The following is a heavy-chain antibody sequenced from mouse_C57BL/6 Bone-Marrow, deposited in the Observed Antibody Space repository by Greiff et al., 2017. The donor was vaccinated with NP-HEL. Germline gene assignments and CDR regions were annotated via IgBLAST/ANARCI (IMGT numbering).Heavy chain of an antibody. Sequence: EVKVVESGGGLVQPKGSLKLSCAASGFTFNTYAMHWVRQAPGKGLEWVARIRSKSSNYATYYADSVKDRFTISRDDSQSMLYLQMNNLKTEDTAMYYCVRDPPIYYGNNWYFDVWGTGTTVTVSS. CDR3: VRDPPIYYGNNWYFDV. V-gene: IGHV10-3*01. CDR1: GFTFNTYA. J-gene: IGHJ1*03. D-gene: IGHD2-1*01. CDR2: IRSKSSNYAT.